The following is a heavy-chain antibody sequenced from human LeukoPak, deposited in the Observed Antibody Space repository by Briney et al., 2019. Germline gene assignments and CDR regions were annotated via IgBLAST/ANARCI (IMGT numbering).Heavy chain of an antibody. CDR1: GGSISSGDYY. V-gene: IGHV4-30-4*08. Sequence: TSETLSLTCTVSGGSISSGDYYWSWIRQPPGKGLEWIGYIYYSGSTYYNPSLKSRVTISVDTSKNQFSLKLSSVTAADTAVYYCARGPYSNYCQFDYWGQGTLVTVSS. D-gene: IGHD4-11*01. J-gene: IGHJ4*02. CDR3: ARGPYSNYCQFDY. CDR2: IYYSGST.